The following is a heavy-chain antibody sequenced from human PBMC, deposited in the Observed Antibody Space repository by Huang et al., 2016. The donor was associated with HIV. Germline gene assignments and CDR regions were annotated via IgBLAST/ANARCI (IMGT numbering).Heavy chain of an antibody. Sequence: QVQLVQSGTEVKKPGASVRVSCMATGYTFTNFDIYGVRQASGQGHEWMGWRKPENGNTGYSQKFQGRVTITRDTCISTSYLELASLTSEDTAIYYCARGVRHQLVFNYWGQGTVITVSS. CDR1: GYTFTNFD. J-gene: IGHJ4*02. V-gene: IGHV1-8*03. CDR3: ARGVRHQLVFNY. D-gene: IGHD1-1*01. CDR2: RKPENGNT.